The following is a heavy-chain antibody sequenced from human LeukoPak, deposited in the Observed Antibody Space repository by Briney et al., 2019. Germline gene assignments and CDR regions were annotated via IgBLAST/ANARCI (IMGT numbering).Heavy chain of an antibody. CDR2: ISSSSSYI. CDR1: GFTFSSYS. V-gene: IGHV3-21*01. D-gene: IGHD2-15*01. J-gene: IGHJ4*02. CDR3: ARDKVVAAKASDY. Sequence: PGGSLRLSCGVSGFTFSSYSMNWVRQAPGKGLEWVSSISSSSSYIYYADSVKGRSTISRDNAKNSLYLQMNSLRAEDTAVYYCARDKVVAAKASDYWGQGTLVTVSS.